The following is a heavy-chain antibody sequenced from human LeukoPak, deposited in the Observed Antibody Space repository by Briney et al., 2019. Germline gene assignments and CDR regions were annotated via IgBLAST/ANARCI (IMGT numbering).Heavy chain of an antibody. V-gene: IGHV3-23*01. J-gene: IGHJ3*02. CDR1: GFIFSSYA. CDR3: AKDRGYSGNHDAFDI. D-gene: IGHD1-26*01. CDR2: ISGSGGRT. Sequence: GGSLRLSCAVSGFIFSSYAMSWVRQAPGKGLEWVSVISGSGGRTYDADSVKGRFTISRDNSKNTLYLQMNSLRAEDTAVYYCAKDRGYSGNHDAFDIWGQGTMVTVSS.